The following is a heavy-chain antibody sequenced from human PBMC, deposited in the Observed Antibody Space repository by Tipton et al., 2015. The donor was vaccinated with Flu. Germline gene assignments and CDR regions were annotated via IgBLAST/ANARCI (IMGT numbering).Heavy chain of an antibody. Sequence: VQLVQSGGFVVQPGGSLRLSCAASGLTFNDYDMNWVRQGPGKGLEWVSLFSWDGGSTLYADSVKGRFTVSRHNSKDSLYLQMNSLRAEDTALYYCVKGFYDTSGYHSWGQGTPVTVSS. CDR1: GLTFNDYD. CDR3: VKGFYDTSGYHS. J-gene: IGHJ4*02. V-gene: IGHV3-43D*04. CDR2: FSWDGGST. D-gene: IGHD3-22*01.